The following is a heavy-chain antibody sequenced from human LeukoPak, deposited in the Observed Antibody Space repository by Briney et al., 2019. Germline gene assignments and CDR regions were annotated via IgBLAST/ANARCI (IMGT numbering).Heavy chain of an antibody. Sequence: GGSLRLSCAASGFTFSNYWMHWVRQAPGKGLEWVSRINERATIISYADSVKGRFTISRENARNTLYLQMNSLTAEDTAVYYCVRDLVLVWTPGDDFDHWGQGTLVTVSS. CDR1: GFTFSNYW. CDR2: INERATII. D-gene: IGHD3-16*01. V-gene: IGHV3-74*01. CDR3: VRDLVLVWTPGDDFDH. J-gene: IGHJ4*02.